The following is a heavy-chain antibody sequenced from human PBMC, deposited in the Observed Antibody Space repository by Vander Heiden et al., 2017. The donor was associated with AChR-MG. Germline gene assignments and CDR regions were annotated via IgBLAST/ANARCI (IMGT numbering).Heavy chain of an antibody. CDR1: GYRFTTYW. Sequence: VQLVQSGAEMKKPGESLTLSCKTSGYRFTTYWIGWVRQMPGKGLEWMAAIYPGDSETTYRPSFQGQVTLSADRSTNTAYLQWRSLKTSDTANYFCARLDYSSGWTYLDYWGQGTLVTVSS. V-gene: IGHV5-51*01. CDR3: ARLDYSSGWTYLDY. D-gene: IGHD6-19*01. J-gene: IGHJ4*02. CDR2: IYPGDSET.